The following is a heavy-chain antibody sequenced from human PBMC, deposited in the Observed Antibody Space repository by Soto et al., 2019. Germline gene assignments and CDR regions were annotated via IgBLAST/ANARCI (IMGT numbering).Heavy chain of an antibody. V-gene: IGHV3-23*01. J-gene: IGHJ1*01. D-gene: IGHD6-13*01. CDR3: ASHIASPGKYFQH. CDR1: GFDFKNYG. Sequence: PGGSLRLSCAASGFDFKNYGVNWVRQAPGKGLEWVAGISGSGDSTYYGDSVKGRFTISRDNSLHTVYLQMDGLRADDTAIYYCASHIASPGKYFQHWGQGTLVTVSS. CDR2: ISGSGDST.